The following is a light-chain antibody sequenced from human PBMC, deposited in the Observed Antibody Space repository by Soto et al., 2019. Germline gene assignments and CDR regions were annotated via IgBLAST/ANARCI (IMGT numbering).Light chain of an antibody. CDR2: GAS. Sequence: EIVMTQSPATLSVSPGERATLSCRASQSFSSNLVWYQQKPGQAPRLLIYGASTRATGIPARFSGSGSGTEFTLTISSLQSEDFAVYYCQQYNTWPPVTFGGGTKVEIK. J-gene: IGKJ4*01. CDR3: QQYNTWPPVT. V-gene: IGKV3-15*01. CDR1: QSFSSN.